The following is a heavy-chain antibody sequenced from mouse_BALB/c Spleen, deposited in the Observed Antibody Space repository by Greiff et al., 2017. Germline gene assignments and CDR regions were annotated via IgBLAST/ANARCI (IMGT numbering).Heavy chain of an antibody. V-gene: IGHV5-17*02. CDR3: ARGDYCSSSTAWFAY. J-gene: IGHJ3*01. D-gene: IGHD1-1*01. CDR2: ISSGSSTI. Sequence: EVMLVESGGGLVQPGGSRKLSCAASGFTFSSFGMHWVRQAPEKGLEWVAYISSGSSTIYYADTVKGRFTISRDNTENTLFLQMTSLRSGDTAMYYCARGDYCSSSTAWFAYWGQGTLVTVSA. CDR1: GFTFSSFG.